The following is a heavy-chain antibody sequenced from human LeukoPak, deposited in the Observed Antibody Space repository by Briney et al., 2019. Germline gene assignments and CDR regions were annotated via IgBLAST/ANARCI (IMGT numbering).Heavy chain of an antibody. CDR2: IIPIFGTA. Sequence: SVKVSCKASGATFSSYAISWVRQAPGQGLEWMGGIIPIFGTANYAQKFQGRVTITADESTSTAYMELSSLRSEDTAVYYCARGARYSSRWYVYYFDYWGQGTLVTVSS. V-gene: IGHV1-69*13. J-gene: IGHJ4*02. D-gene: IGHD6-13*01. CDR3: ARGARYSSRWYVYYFDY. CDR1: GATFSSYA.